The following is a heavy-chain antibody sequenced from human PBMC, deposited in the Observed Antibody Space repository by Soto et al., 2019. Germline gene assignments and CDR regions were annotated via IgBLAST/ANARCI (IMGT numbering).Heavy chain of an antibody. D-gene: IGHD1-26*01. CDR1: GYTFTSYG. V-gene: IGHV1-18*01. J-gene: IGHJ4*02. CDR3: ASDSGGGSYLWVYECDS. CDR2: ISGYNVNT. Sequence: QVQLVQSGAEVKKPGASVKVSCKASGYTFTSYGISWVRQAPGQGLEWMGWISGYNVNTNYAQKLQGRVTMTTDTSTITAYMELRRLRPDDSAVYFCASDSGGGSYLWVYECDSWGQGTLLTVAS.